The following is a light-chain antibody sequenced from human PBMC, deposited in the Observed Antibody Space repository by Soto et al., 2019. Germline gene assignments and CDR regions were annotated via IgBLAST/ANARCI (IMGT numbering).Light chain of an antibody. V-gene: IGKV3-20*01. CDR1: QSVSSSY. Sequence: EIVWTQSPGTLSLSPGERATLSCRASQSVSSSYLAWYQQKPRQAPRLLIYGASRRATGIPDRFSGSGAGTDFTFTSSRLEPEDFAVYYCQQYGSSPSWTFGQGTKVDIK. CDR3: QQYGSSPSWT. CDR2: GAS. J-gene: IGKJ1*01.